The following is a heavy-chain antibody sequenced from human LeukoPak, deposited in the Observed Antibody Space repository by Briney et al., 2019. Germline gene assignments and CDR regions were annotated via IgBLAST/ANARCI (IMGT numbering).Heavy chain of an antibody. D-gene: IGHD6-19*01. CDR2: LSGSGSKT. CDR1: GFTFTNYA. Sequence: PGGSLRLSCEASGFTFTNYAMSWVRQAPGKGLEWVSGLSGSGSKTYYADSVKGRLTVSRDNYKNTLNLQMNSLRAEDTAVYYWAKYGSGWALYYYYYMDVWGKGTTVTVSS. CDR3: AKYGSGWALYYYYYMDV. V-gene: IGHV3-23*01. J-gene: IGHJ6*03.